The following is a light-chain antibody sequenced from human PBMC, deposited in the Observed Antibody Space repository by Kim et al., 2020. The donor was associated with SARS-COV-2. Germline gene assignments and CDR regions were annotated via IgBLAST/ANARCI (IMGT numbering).Light chain of an antibody. CDR1: SSSIGAYDR. Sequence: GLSITISCAVSSSSIGAYDRVSWYRQHPGKAPTLVISEVSQRPSGVSSRFSGSKSGITASLTISGLQADDEADYYCNSFTTTSTWVFGGGTKLTVL. CDR3: NSFTTTSTWV. V-gene: IGLV2-14*03. CDR2: EVS. J-gene: IGLJ3*02.